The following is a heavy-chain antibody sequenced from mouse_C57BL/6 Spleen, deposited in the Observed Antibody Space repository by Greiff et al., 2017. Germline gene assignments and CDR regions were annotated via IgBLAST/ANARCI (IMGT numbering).Heavy chain of an antibody. J-gene: IGHJ1*03. D-gene: IGHD1-1*01. CDR2: ISDGGSYT. CDR3: ARGLTTVVARYWYFDV. V-gene: IGHV5-4*01. CDR1: GFTFSSYA. Sequence: EVQGVESGGGLVKPGGSLKLSCAASGFTFSSYAMSWVRQTPEKRLEWVATISDGGSYTYYPNNVKGRFTISRDNAKNNLYLQMSHLKSEDTAMYYCARGLTTVVARYWYFDVWGTGTTVTVSS.